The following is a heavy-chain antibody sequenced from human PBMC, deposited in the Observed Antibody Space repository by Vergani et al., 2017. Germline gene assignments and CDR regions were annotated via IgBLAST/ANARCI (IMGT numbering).Heavy chain of an antibody. CDR1: GGSISSYY. CDR2: IYYSGST. J-gene: IGHJ6*03. Sequence: QVQLQESGPGLVKPSETLSLTCTVSGGSISSYYWSWIRQPPGKGLEWIGYIYYSGSTNYNPSLKSRVTISVETSKNQFSLKLSSVTAADTAVYYCARGYYDFWSGYYRGDYYYYMDVWGKGTTVTVSS. CDR3: ARGYYDFWSGYYRGDYYYYMDV. D-gene: IGHD3-3*01. V-gene: IGHV4-59*01.